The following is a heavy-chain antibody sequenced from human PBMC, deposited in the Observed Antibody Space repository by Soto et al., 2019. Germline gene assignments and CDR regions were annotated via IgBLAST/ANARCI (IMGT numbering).Heavy chain of an antibody. CDR2: ISGSGGST. J-gene: IGHJ3*02. CDR1: GFTFSSYA. Sequence: GGFPRLSCAASGFTFSSYAMCWVRQAPGKGLEWVSAISGSGGSTYYADSVKGRFTISRDNSKNTLYRQMNSLRAEDTAVYYCAKDRDSTVVTPVSLLPDAFDIWGQGTMVTVSS. D-gene: IGHD4-17*01. CDR3: AKDRDSTVVTPVSLLPDAFDI. V-gene: IGHV3-23*01.